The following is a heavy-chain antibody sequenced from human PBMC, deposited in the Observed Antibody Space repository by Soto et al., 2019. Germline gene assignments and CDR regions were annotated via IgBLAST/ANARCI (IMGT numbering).Heavy chain of an antibody. CDR2: IYYSGST. V-gene: IGHV4-59*08. CDR1: GGTIVSHY. J-gene: IGHJ4*02. Sequence: PSETMSLTSTVSGGTIVSHYWSWIRQNTGKGLEWIGYIYYSGSTNYNPSLKSRVTISVDTSKNQFSLKLSSMTAADTAVYYCARHAPFGSSWFVMFFDHWGQGALVTVSS. CDR3: ARHAPFGSSWFVMFFDH. D-gene: IGHD6-13*01.